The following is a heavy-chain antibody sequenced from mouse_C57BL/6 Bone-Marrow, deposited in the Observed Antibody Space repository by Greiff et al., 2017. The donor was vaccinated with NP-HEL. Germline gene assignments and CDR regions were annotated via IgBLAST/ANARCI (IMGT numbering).Heavy chain of an antibody. CDR3: AGNCDGRYVDY. D-gene: IGHD4-1*01. J-gene: IGHJ2*01. V-gene: IGHV1-82*01. Sequence: VKLVESGPELVKPGASVKISCKASGYAFSSSWMNWVKQRPGKGLEWIGRIYPGDGDTNYNGKFKGKATLTVDKSSSTAYMQLSSLTSEDSAVFFYAGNCDGRYVDYWGQGTTLTVSS. CDR1: GYAFSSSW. CDR2: IYPGDGDT.